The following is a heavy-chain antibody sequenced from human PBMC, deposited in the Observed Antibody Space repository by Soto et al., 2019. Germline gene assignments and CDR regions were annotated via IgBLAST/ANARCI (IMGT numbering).Heavy chain of an antibody. CDR2: IMPFFGSG. V-gene: IGHV1-69*13. CDR3: ARERAGYYSQFVY. D-gene: IGHD3-22*01. J-gene: IGHJ4*02. Sequence: SVKVSCKALRGTFTNYAFSWVRQAPGQGLEWMGGIMPFFGSGNYAQRFQGRINITADESTSSVYLELTSLRSEDTAVYYCARERAGYYSQFVYWGQGTLVTVSS. CDR1: RGTFTNYA.